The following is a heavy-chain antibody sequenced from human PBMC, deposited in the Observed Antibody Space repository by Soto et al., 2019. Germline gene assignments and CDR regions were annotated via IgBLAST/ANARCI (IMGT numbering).Heavy chain of an antibody. J-gene: IGHJ5*02. CDR2: INGDGTST. V-gene: IGHV3-74*01. D-gene: IGHD2-15*01. CDR3: ARDVIEVVSAIRWLDP. Sequence: PGGSLRLSCTASGFIFTRHWMHWVRQAPGEGPVWVSRINGDGTSTDYADSVRGRFTIARDNAKNTLYLQMNSLRGEDTAVYFCARDVIEVVSAIRWLDPWGPGTLVTVYS. CDR1: GFIFTRHW.